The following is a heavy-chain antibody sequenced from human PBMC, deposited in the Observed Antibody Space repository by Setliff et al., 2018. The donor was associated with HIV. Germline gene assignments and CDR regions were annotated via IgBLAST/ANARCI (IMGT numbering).Heavy chain of an antibody. CDR1: GGSISSYY. Sequence: SETLSLTCTVSGGSISSYYWSWIRQPPGKGLEWIGYIYTSGSTNYNPSLKSRVTISVDTSKNQFSLKLSSVTAADTAVYYCARGLSFYDPGGFDYWGQGTLVTVPS. CDR3: ARGLSFYDPGGFDY. D-gene: IGHD3-22*01. V-gene: IGHV4-4*09. CDR2: IYTSGST. J-gene: IGHJ4*02.